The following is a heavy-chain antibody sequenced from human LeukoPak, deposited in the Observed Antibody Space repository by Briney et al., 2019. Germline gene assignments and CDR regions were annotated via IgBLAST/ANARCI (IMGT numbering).Heavy chain of an antibody. D-gene: IGHD4-17*01. CDR2: ISYDGSNK. CDR1: GFTFSSYG. Sequence: GGSLRLSCAASGFTFSSYGMHWVRQAPGKGLEWVAVISYDGSNKYYADSVKGRFTIFRDNSKNTLYLQMNSLRAEDTAVYYCAKDRMSGDYDLYYFDYWGQGTLVTVSS. V-gene: IGHV3-30*18. CDR3: AKDRMSGDYDLYYFDY. J-gene: IGHJ4*02.